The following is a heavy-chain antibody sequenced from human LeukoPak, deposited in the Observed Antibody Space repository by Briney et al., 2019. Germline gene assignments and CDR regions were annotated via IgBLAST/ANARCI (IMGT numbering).Heavy chain of an antibody. CDR1: GYTFTGYY. D-gene: IGHD3-22*01. V-gene: IGHV1-2*02. CDR2: INPDSGGT. Sequence: ASVKVSCKASGYTFTGYYIHWVRQAPGQGLEWMGWINPDSGGTNYAQKFQGRVTMTRDTSISTAYMELSRLTSDDTAVYYCARGPHERSGYPDDWGQGTLVTVSS. CDR3: ARGPHERSGYPDD. J-gene: IGHJ4*02.